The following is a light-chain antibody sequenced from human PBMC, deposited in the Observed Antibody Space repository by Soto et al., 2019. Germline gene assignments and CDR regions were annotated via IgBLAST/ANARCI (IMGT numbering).Light chain of an antibody. CDR2: DDN. CDR1: SSNIGGNS. CDR3: GSWDSSLSDYV. V-gene: IGLV1-51*01. J-gene: IGLJ1*01. Sequence: QSVLTQPPSVSVAPGQKVTISCSGSSSNIGGNSVSWYQQLPGTAPKLLIYDDNKRPSGIPDRFSGSKSGTSATLGITGFQTGDEADYYCGSWDSSLSDYVFGTGTKVTVL.